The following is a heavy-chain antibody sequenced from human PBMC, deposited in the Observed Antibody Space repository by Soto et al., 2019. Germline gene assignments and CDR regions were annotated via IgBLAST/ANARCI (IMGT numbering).Heavy chain of an antibody. V-gene: IGHV3-21*01. CDR2: ITTTGSNT. J-gene: IGHJ4*02. CDR1: GVPFPVYR. Sequence: VGSLRLSCAASGVPFPVYRINWVRQAPGKGLEWVSSITTTGSNTYYKDSAQGRLTISGDNAKNSLFLHMDSLRVEATDMYYCARDKNWSVDYWGQGTLVTVSS. D-gene: IGHD1-1*01. CDR3: ARDKNWSVDY.